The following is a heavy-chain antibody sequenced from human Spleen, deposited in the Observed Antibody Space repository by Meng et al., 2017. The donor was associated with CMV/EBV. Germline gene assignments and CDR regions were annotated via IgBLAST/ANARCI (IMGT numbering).Heavy chain of an antibody. CDR2: ISGSGGST. CDR3: SSSVLYYYYYYGMDV. Sequence: GESLKISCAASGFTFSSYAMSWVRQAPGKGLEWVSAISGSGGSTYYADSVKGRFTISRDNAKNTLYLQMNSLRAEDTAVYYCSSSVLYYYYYYGMDVWGQGTTVTVSS. V-gene: IGHV3-23*01. CDR1: GFTFSSYA. J-gene: IGHJ6*02.